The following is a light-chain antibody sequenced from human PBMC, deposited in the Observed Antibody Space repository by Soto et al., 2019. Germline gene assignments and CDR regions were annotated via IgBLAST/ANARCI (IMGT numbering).Light chain of an antibody. CDR1: SSDVGTYIN. CDR2: AVS. J-gene: IGLJ1*01. Sequence: QSVLTHPPSLSLSPGYTVSIWCPGTSSDVGTYINVAWYQQPPGTAPKLIIYAVSNRPSGVPDRFSGSKSGNTASLTISGLQAEDEADYYCSLYISRSTSFGVGSGTKVTV. V-gene: IGLV2-18*01. CDR3: SLYISRSTSFG.